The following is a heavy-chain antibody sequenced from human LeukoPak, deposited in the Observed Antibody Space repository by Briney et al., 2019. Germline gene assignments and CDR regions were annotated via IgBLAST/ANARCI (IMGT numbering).Heavy chain of an antibody. V-gene: IGHV4-59*12. CDR1: GGSISSYY. Sequence: PSETLSLTCTVSGGSISSYYWSWIRQPPGKGLEWIGYIYYSGSTNYNPSLKSRVTISVDTSKNQFSLKLNSVSAADTAVYYCARSSSTNEAGHYYGMDVWGQGTTVTVSS. CDR2: IYYSGST. D-gene: IGHD6-13*01. J-gene: IGHJ6*02. CDR3: ARSSSTNEAGHYYGMDV.